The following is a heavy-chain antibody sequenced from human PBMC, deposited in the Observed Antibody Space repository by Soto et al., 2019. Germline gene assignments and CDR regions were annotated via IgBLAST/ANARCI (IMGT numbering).Heavy chain of an antibody. CDR3: ARDSTRGFDY. Sequence: PGGSLRISCAASGFTFSSYGMHWVRQAQGKGLEWVAVISYDGSNKYYADSVKGRFTISRDNSKNTLYLQMNSLRAEDTAVYYCARDSTRGFDYWGQGTLVTVSS. CDR2: ISYDGSNK. J-gene: IGHJ4*02. V-gene: IGHV3-30*03. CDR1: GFTFSSYG.